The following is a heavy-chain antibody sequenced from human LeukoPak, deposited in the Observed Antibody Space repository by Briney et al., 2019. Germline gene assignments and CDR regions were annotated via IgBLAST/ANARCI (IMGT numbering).Heavy chain of an antibody. CDR2: LNSDGNTT. J-gene: IGHJ4*02. CDR1: GFTFSTYA. D-gene: IGHD3-22*01. Sequence: GGSLRLSCAASGFTFSTYAVNWVRQAPGKGLVWVSRLNSDGNTTNYADSVKGRFTISRDNAKNTLYLQMNSLRAEDTAVYYCARAFYDSSGRYFDYWGQGTLVTVSS. V-gene: IGHV3-74*01. CDR3: ARAFYDSSGRYFDY.